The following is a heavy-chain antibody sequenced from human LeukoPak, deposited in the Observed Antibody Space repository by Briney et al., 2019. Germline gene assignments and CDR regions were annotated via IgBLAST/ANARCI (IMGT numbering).Heavy chain of an antibody. CDR1: GYTFTSYG. J-gene: IGHJ3*02. CDR2: ISAYNGNT. D-gene: IGHD3-22*01. Sequence: ASVKVSCKASGYTFTSYGISWVRQAPGQGLEWMGWISAYNGNTNYAQKLQGRVTMTTDTSTSTAYMELRSLRSDDTAVYYCARVDPYYYDSSSYQAFDAFDIWGQGTMVTVSS. CDR3: ARVDPYYYDSSSYQAFDAFDI. V-gene: IGHV1-18*01.